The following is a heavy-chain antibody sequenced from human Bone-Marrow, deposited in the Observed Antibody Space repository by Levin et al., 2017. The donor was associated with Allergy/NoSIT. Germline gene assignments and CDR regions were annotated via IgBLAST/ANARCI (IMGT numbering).Heavy chain of an antibody. CDR3: ARRGGSSRWEDAFDL. CDR1: GGSISTYY. CDR2: IYFSWTT. V-gene: IGHV4-4*07. D-gene: IGHD6-13*01. J-gene: IGHJ3*01. Sequence: PSETLSLTCTVSGGSISTYYWSWIRQPAGKGLEWIGRIYFSWTTIYNSSLKSRVTMSVDTSKNQFSLKLSSVTAADTAVYYCARRGGSSRWEDAFDLWGRGTMVTVSS.